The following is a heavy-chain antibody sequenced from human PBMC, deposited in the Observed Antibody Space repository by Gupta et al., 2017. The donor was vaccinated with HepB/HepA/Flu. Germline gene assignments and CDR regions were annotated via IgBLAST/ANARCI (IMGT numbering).Heavy chain of an antibody. CDR3: AREGRPYCAGDCYNWFDP. CDR1: GGSITSGDAY. D-gene: IGHD2-21*02. V-gene: IGHV4-30-4*01. J-gene: IGHJ5*02. CDR2: IYYSGST. Sequence: QVQLQESGPGLVKPSQTLSLTCTVSGGSITSGDAYWSWVRQPPGKGLEWIGYIYYSGSTNYNPSLKSRVSISLDTSKNQFSLKLYSVTAADTAVYYCAREGRPYCAGDCYNWFDPWGLGTLVTVSS.